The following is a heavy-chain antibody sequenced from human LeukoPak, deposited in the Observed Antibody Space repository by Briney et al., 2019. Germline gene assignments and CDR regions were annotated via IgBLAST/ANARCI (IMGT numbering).Heavy chain of an antibody. CDR3: AKDLIRGEYAFDI. Sequence: ETLSLTCAVYGGSFSGYYWSWIRQPPGKGLEWVSAISGSGGSTYYAGSVKGRFTISRDNSKNTLYLQMNSLRAEDTAVYYCAKDLIRGEYAFDIWGQGTMVTVSS. V-gene: IGHV3-23*01. J-gene: IGHJ3*02. D-gene: IGHD3-10*01. CDR1: GGSFSGYY. CDR2: ISGSGGST.